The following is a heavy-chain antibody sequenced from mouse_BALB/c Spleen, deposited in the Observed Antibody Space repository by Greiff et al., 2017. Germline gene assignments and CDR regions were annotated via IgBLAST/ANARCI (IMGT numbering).Heavy chain of an antibody. D-gene: IGHD2-1*01. Sequence: QVQLQQSGPGLVQPSQSLSITCTVSGFSLTSYGVPWVRQSPGKGLEWLGVIWSGGSTDYNAAFISRLSISKDNSKSQVFFKMNSLQANDTAIYYCARSPGYGNYVWYFDVWGAGTTVTVSS. V-gene: IGHV2-2*02. CDR2: IWSGGST. J-gene: IGHJ1*01. CDR3: ARSPGYGNYVWYFDV. CDR1: GFSLTSYG.